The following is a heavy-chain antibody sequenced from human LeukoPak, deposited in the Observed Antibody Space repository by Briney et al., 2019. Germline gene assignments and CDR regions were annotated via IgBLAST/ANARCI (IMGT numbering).Heavy chain of an antibody. V-gene: IGHV4-39*01. CDR3: AKIKSGGLHY. CDR2: IYYSGST. D-gene: IGHD4-23*01. Sequence: SETLSLTCTVSGGSISSSSYYWGWIRQPPGKGLEWIGSIYYSGSTYYNPSLKSRVTISVDTSKNQFSLKLSSVTAADTAVYYCAKIKSGGLHYWGQGTLVTVSS. J-gene: IGHJ4*02. CDR1: GGSISSSSYY.